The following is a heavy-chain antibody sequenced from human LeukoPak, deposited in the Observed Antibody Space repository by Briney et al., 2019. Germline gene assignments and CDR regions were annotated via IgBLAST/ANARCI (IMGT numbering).Heavy chain of an antibody. Sequence: ASVKVSCKASGYTFTRYGISWVRQAPGQGLEWMGWVSVYDGNTNYTQEVQGRVTMTTETSTSTAYMELSSLRSEDTAVYYCARAQDIYNYYGMDVWGQGTTVTVSS. V-gene: IGHV1-18*01. CDR3: ARAQDIYNYYGMDV. D-gene: IGHD2-15*01. CDR2: VSVYDGNT. J-gene: IGHJ6*02. CDR1: GYTFTRYG.